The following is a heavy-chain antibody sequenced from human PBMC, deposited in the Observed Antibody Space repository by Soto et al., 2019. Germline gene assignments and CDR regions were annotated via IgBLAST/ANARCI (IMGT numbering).Heavy chain of an antibody. CDR1: GGSISSYY. CDR3: ARERLYGSGRPTFDP. J-gene: IGHJ5*02. D-gene: IGHD3-10*01. Sequence: PSETLSLTCTVSGGSISSYYWSWIRQPPGKGLEWIGYIYYSGSTNYNPSLKSRVTISVDTSKNQFSLKLSSVTAADTAVYYCARERLYGSGRPTFDPWGQGTLVTVSS. CDR2: IYYSGST. V-gene: IGHV4-59*01.